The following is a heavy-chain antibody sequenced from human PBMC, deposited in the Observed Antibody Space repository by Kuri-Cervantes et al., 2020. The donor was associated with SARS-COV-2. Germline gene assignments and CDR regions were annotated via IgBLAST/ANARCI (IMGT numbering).Heavy chain of an antibody. CDR2: ISYDGSNK. CDR3: TREMAGDYYYMDV. V-gene: IGHV3-30-3*01. CDR1: GFTFSSYA. J-gene: IGHJ6*03. D-gene: IGHD5-24*01. Sequence: LSLTCAASGFTFSSYAMHWVRQAPGKGLEWVAVISYDGSNKYYADSVKGRFTISRDNSKNTLYLQMNSLRAEDTAVYYCTREMAGDYYYMDVWGKGTTVTVSS.